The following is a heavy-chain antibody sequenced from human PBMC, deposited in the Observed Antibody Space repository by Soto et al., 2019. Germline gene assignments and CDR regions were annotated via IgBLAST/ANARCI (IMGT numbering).Heavy chain of an antibody. Sequence: PGGSLRLSYAASGCTFSNYAMSWVRQAPGKGLEWVSAISGSGGSTYYADSVKGRFTISRDNSKNTLYLQMNSLRAEDTAVYYCAKDRKPVPHGYNWFDPWGQGTLVTVSS. CDR3: AKDRKPVPHGYNWFDP. J-gene: IGHJ5*02. V-gene: IGHV3-23*01. CDR2: ISGSGGST. CDR1: GCTFSNYA.